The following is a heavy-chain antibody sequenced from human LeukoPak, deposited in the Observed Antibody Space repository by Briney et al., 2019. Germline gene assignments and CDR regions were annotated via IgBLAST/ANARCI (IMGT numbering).Heavy chain of an antibody. J-gene: IGHJ4*02. Sequence: GGSLRLSCAASGFTFSCYSVSGVRQAPGKGLEWVSAISGSGGSTYYADSVKGRFTISRDNSKNTLYLQMNSLRAEDTAVYYCAKNPITPYSVDCCEEALVTVSS. CDR1: GFTFSCYS. V-gene: IGHV3-23*01. CDR3: AKNPITPYSVD. CDR2: ISGSGGST.